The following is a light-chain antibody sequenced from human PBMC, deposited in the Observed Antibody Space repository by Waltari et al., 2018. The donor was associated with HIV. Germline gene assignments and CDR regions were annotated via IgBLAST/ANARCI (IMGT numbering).Light chain of an antibody. CDR2: GAS. Sequence: EIVMTQSPVTLSVSPGESATLSCRASQNINSNLAWYQQKPGQAPRLLIYGASTRATGVPARFSGSGSGTEFSLSISSLQSEDFAVYFCQQYNDWRTFGQGTKVEIK. J-gene: IGKJ1*01. CDR3: QQYNDWRT. V-gene: IGKV3-15*01. CDR1: QNINSN.